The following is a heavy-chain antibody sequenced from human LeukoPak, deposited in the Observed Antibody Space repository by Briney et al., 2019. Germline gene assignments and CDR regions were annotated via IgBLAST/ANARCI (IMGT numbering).Heavy chain of an antibody. Sequence: PGGSLRLSCAASGFTFDDYDMSWVRQAPGKGLEWVSGINWNGGSTGYADSVKGRFNISRDNAKNSLYLQMKSLRAEDTALYYCARQQTDNWFDPWGQGTLVIVSS. CDR3: ARQQTDNWFDP. CDR1: GFTFDDYD. V-gene: IGHV3-20*04. J-gene: IGHJ5*02. CDR2: INWNGGST.